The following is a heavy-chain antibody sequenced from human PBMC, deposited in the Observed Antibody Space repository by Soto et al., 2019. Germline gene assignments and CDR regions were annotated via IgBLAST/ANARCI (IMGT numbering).Heavy chain of an antibody. Sequence: SETLSLTCTVSGGSISSYYWSWIRQPPGKGLEWIGYMYNTGSTVYNPSFKSRVTISVDTSKNQFSLKLSSVIAADTAVYYCARHRGTISLTDYWGQGTLVTVSS. V-gene: IGHV4-59*08. J-gene: IGHJ4*02. CDR2: MYNTGST. D-gene: IGHD3-9*01. CDR3: ARHRGTISLTDY. CDR1: GGSISSYY.